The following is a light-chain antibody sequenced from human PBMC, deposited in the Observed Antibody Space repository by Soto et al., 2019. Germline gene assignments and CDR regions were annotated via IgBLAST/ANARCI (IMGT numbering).Light chain of an antibody. V-gene: IGKV3-20*01. Sequence: EMVFTQSPGTLSLSPGERATLSCRASQSVASRNLAWYQQRSGQAPRLLIYGTSSRAIHTPDRFSGSGSGTDFTLTISDLEPEDFAVYFCQHFGNSPWTFGQGTKVDIK. CDR2: GTS. J-gene: IGKJ1*01. CDR3: QHFGNSPWT. CDR1: QSVASRN.